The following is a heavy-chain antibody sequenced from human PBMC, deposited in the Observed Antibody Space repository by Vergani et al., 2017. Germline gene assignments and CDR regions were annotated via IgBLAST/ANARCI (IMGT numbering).Heavy chain of an antibody. CDR1: GYTFTSYD. CDR2: MNPNSGNT. J-gene: IGHJ4*02. D-gene: IGHD3-22*01. V-gene: IGHV1-8*03. Sequence: QVQLVQSGAEVKKPGASVKVSCKASGYTFTSYDINWVRQATGQGLEWMGWMNPNSGNTKYSQKFQGRVTITRDTSASTAYMELSSLRSEDTAVYYCARVGPYYYDSSGYYETYYFDYWGQGTLVTVSS. CDR3: ARVGPYYYDSSGYYETYYFDY.